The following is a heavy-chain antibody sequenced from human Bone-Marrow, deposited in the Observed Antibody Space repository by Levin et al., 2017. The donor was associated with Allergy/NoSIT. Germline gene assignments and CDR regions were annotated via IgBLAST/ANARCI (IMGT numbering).Heavy chain of an antibody. V-gene: IGHV1-2*02. CDR1: GYTFTGYY. Sequence: ASVKVSCKASGYTFTGYYMHWVRQAPGQGLEWMGWINPNSGGTNYAQKFQGRVTMTRDTSISTAYMELSRLRSDDTAVYYCAREDLPYSSGWYLVIWGQGTMVTVSS. CDR2: INPNSGGT. CDR3: AREDLPYSSGWYLVI. D-gene: IGHD6-19*01. J-gene: IGHJ3*02.